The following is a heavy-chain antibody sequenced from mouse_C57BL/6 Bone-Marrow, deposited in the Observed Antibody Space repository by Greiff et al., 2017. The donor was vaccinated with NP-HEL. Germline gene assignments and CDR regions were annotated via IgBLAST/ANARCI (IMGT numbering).Heavy chain of an antibody. J-gene: IGHJ4*01. D-gene: IGHD2-4*01. CDR1: GYTFTSYW. CDR2: IHPSDSDT. V-gene: IGHV1-74*01. Sequence: QVQLQQPGAELVKPGASVKVSCKASGYTFTSYWMHWVKQRPGQGLEWIGRIHPSDSDTNYNQKFKGKATLTVDKSSSTAYMQLSSLTSEDSAVDYCAIEGITTWGYYAMDYWGQGTSVTVSS. CDR3: AIEGITTWGYYAMDY.